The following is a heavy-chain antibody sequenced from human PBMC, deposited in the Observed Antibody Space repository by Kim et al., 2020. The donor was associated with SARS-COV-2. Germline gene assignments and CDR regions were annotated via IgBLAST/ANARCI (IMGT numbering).Heavy chain of an antibody. CDR2: INAGNGNT. Sequence: ASVKVSCKASGYTFTSYAMHWVRQAPGQRLEWMGWINAGNGNTKYSQKFQGRATITRDTSARTAYMELSSLRSEDTAVYYCARDSYYDIFRYYYYYMDVWGEGTTVTVSS. CDR1: GYTFTSYA. J-gene: IGHJ6*03. CDR3: ARDSYYDIFRYYYYYMDV. V-gene: IGHV1-3*01. D-gene: IGHD3-9*01.